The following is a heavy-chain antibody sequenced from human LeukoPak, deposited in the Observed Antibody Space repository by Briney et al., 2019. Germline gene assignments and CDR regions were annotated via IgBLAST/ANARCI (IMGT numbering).Heavy chain of an antibody. CDR2: IFYSGGT. CDR1: GGSITPYY. V-gene: IGHV4-59*01. D-gene: IGHD3-22*01. CDR3: ARGRGSSGYYHEGEWFDP. J-gene: IGHJ5*02. Sequence: SETLSLTCSVSGGSITPYYWSWIRQPPGKGLEWIGYIFYSGGTNFNPSLKSRVTMSVDTSKNQFSLNLSSVTAADTAVYYCARGRGSSGYYHEGEWFDPWGQGTLVTVSS.